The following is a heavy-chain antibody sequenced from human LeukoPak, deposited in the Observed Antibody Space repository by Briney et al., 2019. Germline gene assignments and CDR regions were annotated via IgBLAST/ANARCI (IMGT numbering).Heavy chain of an antibody. D-gene: IGHD4-4*01. V-gene: IGHV1-8*01. J-gene: IGHJ4*02. CDR1: GYTFTSYD. CDR3: AREKGYSNPVFDY. CDR2: MNPNSGNT. Sequence: ASVKVSCKASGYTFTSYDINWVRQATGQGLEWMGWMNPNSGNTGYAQKFQGRVTITADKSTSTAYMELSSLRSEDTAVYYCAREKGYSNPVFDYWGQGTLVTVSS.